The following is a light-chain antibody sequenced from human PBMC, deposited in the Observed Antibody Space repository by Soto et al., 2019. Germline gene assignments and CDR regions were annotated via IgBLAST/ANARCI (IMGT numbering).Light chain of an antibody. CDR2: EVS. Sequence: QSVLTQPASVSGSPGQSITISCTGTSSDVGSYNLVSWYQQHPGKAPKLMIYEVSKRPPGVSNRFSGSKSGNTASLTISGPQAEDEADYYCCSYAGSSTFFVFGTGTKVTVL. CDR1: SSDVGSYNL. CDR3: CSYAGSSTFFV. J-gene: IGLJ1*01. V-gene: IGLV2-23*02.